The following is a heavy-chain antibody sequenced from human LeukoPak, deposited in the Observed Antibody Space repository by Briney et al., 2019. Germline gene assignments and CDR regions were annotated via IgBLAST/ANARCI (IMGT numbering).Heavy chain of an antibody. CDR3: ARRRTDMDV. J-gene: IGHJ6*02. CDR2: IYHSGST. Sequence: PSQTLSLTCAVSGGSISSGGYSWSWIRQPPGKGLEWIGYIYHSGSTYYNPSLKSRVTISVDTSKNQFSLKLSSVTAADTAVYYCARRRTDMDVWGQGTTVTVSS. CDR1: GGSISSGGYS. V-gene: IGHV4-30-2*01.